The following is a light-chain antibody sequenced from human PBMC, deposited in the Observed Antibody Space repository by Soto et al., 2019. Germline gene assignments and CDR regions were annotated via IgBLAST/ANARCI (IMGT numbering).Light chain of an antibody. V-gene: IGLV1-47*01. J-gene: IGLJ2*01. CDR3: AAWDDSLSVL. CDR1: SSNIGSNY. Sequence: QPVLTQPPSASGTPGQRVTISCSGSSSNIGSNYVYWYQQLPGTAPKLLIYSNSQRPSGVPDRFSGSKSGTSASLAISGLRSEDEADYYCAAWDDSLSVLFGGGTKRPS. CDR2: SNS.